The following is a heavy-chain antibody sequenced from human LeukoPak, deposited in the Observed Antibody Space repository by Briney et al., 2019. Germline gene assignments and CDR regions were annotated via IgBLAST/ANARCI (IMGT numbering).Heavy chain of an antibody. V-gene: IGHV3-23*01. D-gene: IGHD3-9*01. CDR3: AKVRYFDWEHFDY. CDR1: GFTFSSYA. J-gene: IGHJ4*02. Sequence: GGSLRLSSAASGFTFSSYAMSWVRQAPGKGLEWVSAISGSGGSTYYADSVKGRFTISRDNSKNTLYLQMNSLRAEDTAVYYCAKVRYFDWEHFDYWGQGTLVTVSS. CDR2: ISGSGGST.